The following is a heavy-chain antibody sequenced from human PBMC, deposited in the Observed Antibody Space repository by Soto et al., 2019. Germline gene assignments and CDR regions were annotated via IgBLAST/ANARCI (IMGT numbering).Heavy chain of an antibody. J-gene: IGHJ4*02. Sequence: GSLRLSCAASGFTVTRNYMSWVRQAPGKGLEWVSIIYSGGSIYYADSVKGRFTISRDNSKNTLFLQMNSLRVEDTAVYYCAREGEAGPYYFDYWGQGTLVTVSS. V-gene: IGHV3-66*01. D-gene: IGHD3-16*01. CDR3: AREGEAGPYYFDY. CDR2: IYSGGSI. CDR1: GFTVTRNY.